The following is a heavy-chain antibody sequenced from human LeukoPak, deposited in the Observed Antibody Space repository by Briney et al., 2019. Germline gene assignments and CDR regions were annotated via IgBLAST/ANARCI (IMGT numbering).Heavy chain of an antibody. CDR1: GFTFSSYS. CDR2: ISRSGDIT. J-gene: IGHJ4*02. V-gene: IGHV3-23*01. Sequence: GGSLRLSCAASGFTFSSYSMNWVRQAAGAGLEYISGISRSGDITHYADSVKGRFTISRDNVQNTLYLQMNSLRADDTALYYCATEGFYYWGPGTQVTVSS. CDR3: ATEGFYY.